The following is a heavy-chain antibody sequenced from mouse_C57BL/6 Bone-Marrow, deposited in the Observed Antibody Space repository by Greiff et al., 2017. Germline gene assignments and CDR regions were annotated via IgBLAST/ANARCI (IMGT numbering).Heavy chain of an antibody. Sequence: EVKLVESGPGLVKPSQSLSLTCSVTGYSIPSGYYWNWIRQFPGNKLEWMGYISYDGSNNYNPSLKNRISITRDTSKNQFFLKLNSVTTEDTATYYCAREGVTTVVRAMDYWGQGTSVTVAS. CDR2: ISYDGSN. CDR1: GYSIPSGYY. D-gene: IGHD1-1*01. J-gene: IGHJ4*01. V-gene: IGHV3-6*01. CDR3: AREGVTTVVRAMDY.